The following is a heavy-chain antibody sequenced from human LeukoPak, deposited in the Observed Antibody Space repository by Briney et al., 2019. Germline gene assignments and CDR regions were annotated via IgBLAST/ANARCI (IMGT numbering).Heavy chain of an antibody. CDR3: ARWRGSGNYYDY. V-gene: IGHV3-64*01. CDR1: GFSFSSYA. CDR2: INTSGGGT. J-gene: IGHJ4*02. D-gene: IGHD3-10*01. Sequence: GGSLRLSCTASGFSFSSYAMCWVRQAPGKGLEYVSAINTSGGGTYYANSMKGSFSISRDNSKNTLYLQMGSLRAEDMAVYYCARWRGSGNYYDYWGQGALVSVST.